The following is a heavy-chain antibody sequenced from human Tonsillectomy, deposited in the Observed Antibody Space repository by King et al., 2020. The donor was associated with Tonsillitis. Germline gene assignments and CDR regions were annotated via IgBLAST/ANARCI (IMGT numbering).Heavy chain of an antibody. CDR3: VRDMYKRNYNYFDF. V-gene: IGHV1-2*02. Sequence: QLVQSGAEVRTPGASVTISCKTSGYRFTGYYLQWVRQAPGQGLEWVGWINPSSGATNYAQKFQGRVTMTRDTGISTTYMELTSLRSDDTAVYYCVRDMYKRNYNYFDFWGQGTLVTVSS. CDR2: INPSSGAT. J-gene: IGHJ4*02. CDR1: GYRFTGYY. D-gene: IGHD1-14*01.